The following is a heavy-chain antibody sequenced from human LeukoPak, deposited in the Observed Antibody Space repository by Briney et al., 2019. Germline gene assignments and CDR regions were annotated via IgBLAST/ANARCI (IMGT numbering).Heavy chain of an antibody. J-gene: IGHJ3*02. CDR3: ARLADDAFDI. CDR1: GGSISSYY. CDR2: IYYSGST. V-gene: IGHV4-59*01. Sequence: PSETLSLTCTVSGGSISSYYWRWLRQPPGKGLEWIGYIYYSGSTNYSPSLKSRVTISVDTSKNQFSLKLSSVTAADTAVYYCARLADDAFDIWGQGTMVTVSS.